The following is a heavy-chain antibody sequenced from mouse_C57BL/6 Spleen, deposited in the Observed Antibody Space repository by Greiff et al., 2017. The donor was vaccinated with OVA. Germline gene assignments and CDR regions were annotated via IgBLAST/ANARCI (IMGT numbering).Heavy chain of an antibody. CDR1: GYTFTSYW. J-gene: IGHJ3*01. V-gene: IGHV1-72*01. CDR3: ARSGWLLREAWFAY. Sequence: QVQLQQPGAELVKPGASVKLSCKASGYTFTSYWMHWVKQRPGRGLEWIGRIDPNSGGTKYHEKFKSKATLTVDKPSSTAYRQRSSLTSEDSAVYYCARSGWLLREAWFAYWGQGTLVTVSA. CDR2: IDPNSGGT. D-gene: IGHD2-3*01.